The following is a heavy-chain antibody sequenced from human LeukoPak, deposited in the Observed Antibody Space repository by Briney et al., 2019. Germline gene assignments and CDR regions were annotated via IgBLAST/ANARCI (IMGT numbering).Heavy chain of an antibody. CDR3: ARDRILDAFDI. J-gene: IGHJ3*02. Sequence: SETLSLTCAVSGGSLSGYYWTWLRQPPGKGLEWLGEINHSGSTNYNPSLKSRVTISVDTSKNQFSLKLTSVTAADTAVYYCARDRILDAFDIWGQGTMVTVSS. V-gene: IGHV4-34*01. CDR1: GGSLSGYY. CDR2: INHSGST.